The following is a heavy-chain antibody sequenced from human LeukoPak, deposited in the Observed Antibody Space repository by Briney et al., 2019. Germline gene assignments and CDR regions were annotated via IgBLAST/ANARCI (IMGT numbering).Heavy chain of an antibody. CDR3: TTVMITFGGVIVNPYDY. V-gene: IGHV3-15*01. J-gene: IGHJ4*02. D-gene: IGHD3-16*02. CDR2: IKSKTDGGTT. Sequence: PGGSLRLSCAASGFTFSNAWTSWVRQAPGKGLEWVGRIKSKTDGGTTDYAAPVKGRFTISRDDSKNTLYLQMNSLKTEDTAVYYCTTVMITFGGVIVNPYDYWGQGTLVTVSS. CDR1: GFTFSNAW.